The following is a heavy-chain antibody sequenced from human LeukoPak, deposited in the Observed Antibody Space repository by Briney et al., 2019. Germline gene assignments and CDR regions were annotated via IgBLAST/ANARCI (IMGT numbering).Heavy chain of an antibody. CDR2: IYYSGNT. Sequence: SETLSLTCTVSGGSISSYYWSWIRQPPGKGLEWIGYIYYSGNTNYNPSLKSRVTISLDTSRNQFALKLSSVTAADTAVYYCARRTDFWSGFDYWGQGILVTVSS. CDR3: ARRTDFWSGFDY. J-gene: IGHJ4*02. D-gene: IGHD3-3*01. CDR1: GGSISSYY. V-gene: IGHV4-59*08.